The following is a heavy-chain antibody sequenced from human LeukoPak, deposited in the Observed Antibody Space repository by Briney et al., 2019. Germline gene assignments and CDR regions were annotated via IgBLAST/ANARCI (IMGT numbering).Heavy chain of an antibody. V-gene: IGHV1-3*01. Sequence: ASVKVSCKASGYTFTSYAMHWVRQAPGQRLEWMGWINAGNGNTKYSQKFQGRVTITRDTSASTAYMELSSLRSEDTAVYYCARDLPRAPFGYQLIRNTRFDPWCQGTLVTVSS. CDR1: GYTFTSYA. CDR3: ARDLPRAPFGYQLIRNTRFDP. D-gene: IGHD1-14*01. CDR2: INAGNGNT. J-gene: IGHJ5*02.